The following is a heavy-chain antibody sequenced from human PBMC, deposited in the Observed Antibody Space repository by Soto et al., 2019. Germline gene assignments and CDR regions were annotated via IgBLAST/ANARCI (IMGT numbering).Heavy chain of an antibody. J-gene: IGHJ4*02. CDR2: ISSSSSYI. CDR3: ARTLYYYGSGSWGY. CDR1: GFTFSSYS. Sequence: EVQLVESGGGLVKPGGSLRLSCAASGFTFSSYSMNWVRQAPGKGLEWVSSISSSSSYIYYADSVKGRFTISRDNAKNAPDLQMNSLRAEDTAVYYCARTLYYYGSGSWGYWGQGTLVTVSS. D-gene: IGHD3-10*01. V-gene: IGHV3-21*01.